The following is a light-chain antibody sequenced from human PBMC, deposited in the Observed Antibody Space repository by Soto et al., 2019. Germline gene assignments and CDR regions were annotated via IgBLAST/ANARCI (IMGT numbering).Light chain of an antibody. V-gene: IGLV1-36*01. CDR2: YDD. CDR3: AAWDDSLNGYV. J-gene: IGLJ1*01. CDR1: SSNIGNNA. Sequence: QAVVTQPPSVSEAPRQRVTISCSGSSSNIGNNAVNWYQQLPGKAPKLLIYYDDLLPSGVSDRFSGSKSGTSASLAISGLQSEDEADYYCAAWDDSLNGYVFGTGTEVTVL.